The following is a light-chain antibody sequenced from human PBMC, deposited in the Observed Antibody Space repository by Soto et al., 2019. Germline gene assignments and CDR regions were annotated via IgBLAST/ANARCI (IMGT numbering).Light chain of an antibody. J-gene: IGKJ1*01. V-gene: IGKV3-20*01. Sequence: ESVLKQSPCTLSLSPGERATLSCRASQSVSNNLAWYQQKPGQAPRLLIYGASSRATGIPDRFSGSGSGTDFTLTISRLEPEDYAVYYCQQYGHSLWTFGQGTKVDIK. CDR1: QSVSNN. CDR2: GAS. CDR3: QQYGHSLWT.